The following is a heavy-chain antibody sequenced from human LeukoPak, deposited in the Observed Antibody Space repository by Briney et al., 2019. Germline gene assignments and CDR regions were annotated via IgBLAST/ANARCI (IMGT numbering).Heavy chain of an antibody. Sequence: GASVKVSCKASGYTFTGYYMHWVRQAPGQGLEWMGWINPNSGGTNYAQKFQGRVTMTRDTSISTAYMELSRLRSDDTAVYYCARGEGITMVRGVTAFDYWGQGTLVNVSS. D-gene: IGHD3-10*01. CDR1: GYTFTGYY. CDR3: ARGEGITMVRGVTAFDY. CDR2: INPNSGGT. V-gene: IGHV1-2*02. J-gene: IGHJ4*02.